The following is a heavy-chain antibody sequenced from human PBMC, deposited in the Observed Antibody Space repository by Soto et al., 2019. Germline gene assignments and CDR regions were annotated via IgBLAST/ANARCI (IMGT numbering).Heavy chain of an antibody. CDR1: GFTFSNYA. CDR3: ARTDGYCSGGSCSNFDY. CDR2: ISSNGDTT. J-gene: IGHJ4*02. Sequence: GGSLRLSCAASGFTFSNYAMHWVRQAPGKGLEYVSAISSNGDTTYYANSVKGRFTISRDNTKNTVYLQMGSLRADDMAVYYCARTDGYCSGGSCSNFDYWGQGTLVTVSS. D-gene: IGHD2-15*01. V-gene: IGHV3-64*01.